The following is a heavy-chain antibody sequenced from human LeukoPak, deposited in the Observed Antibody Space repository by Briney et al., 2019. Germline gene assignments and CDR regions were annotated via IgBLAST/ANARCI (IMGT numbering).Heavy chain of an antibody. J-gene: IGHJ4*02. V-gene: IGHV1-69*05. CDR3: ARSPRSSGYYDPDY. Sequence: SVKVSCKASGYTFTSYYMHWVRQAPGQGLEWMGGIIPIFGTANYAQKFQGRVTITTDESTSTAYMELSSLRSEDTAVYYCARSPRSSGYYDPDYWGQGTLVTVSS. D-gene: IGHD3-22*01. CDR2: IIPIFGTA. CDR1: GYTFTSYY.